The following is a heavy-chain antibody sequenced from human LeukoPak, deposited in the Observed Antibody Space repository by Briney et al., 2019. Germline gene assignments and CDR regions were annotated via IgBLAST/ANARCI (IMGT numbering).Heavy chain of an antibody. CDR3: AKQKGYWNYDTFDI. CDR1: GFTFSNAW. D-gene: IGHD1-7*01. CDR2: ISGSGGST. Sequence: GGSLRLSCAASGFTFSNAWMSWVRQAPGKGLEWVSAISGSGGSTYYADSVKGRFTISRDNSKNTLYLQMNSLRAEDTAVYYCAKQKGYWNYDTFDIWGQGTMVTVSS. V-gene: IGHV3-23*01. J-gene: IGHJ3*02.